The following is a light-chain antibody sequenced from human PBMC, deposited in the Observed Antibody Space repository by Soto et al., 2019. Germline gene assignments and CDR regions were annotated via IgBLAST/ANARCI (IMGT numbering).Light chain of an antibody. J-gene: IGLJ3*02. CDR2: ANT. CDR3: QSYDFSLSGWV. CDR1: SSNIGAGYD. Sequence: QSVLTQPPSVSGAPGQRVTISCTGTSSNIGAGYDVHWYQQLPGTGPKLLIYANTNRPSGIPDRFSGSRSGTSASLAIAGLRAEDEADYYCQSYDFSLSGWVFGGGTKLTVL. V-gene: IGLV1-40*01.